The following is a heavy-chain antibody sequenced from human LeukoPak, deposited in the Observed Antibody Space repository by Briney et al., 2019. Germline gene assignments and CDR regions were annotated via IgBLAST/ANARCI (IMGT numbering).Heavy chain of an antibody. Sequence: SVKVSCKTSGGTFNTYAINWVRQAPGQGLEWMGAIIPIFSRTDYAQNFQGRITITADESTTTAYMELSSLRSDDTAIYYCARGPGPSVGDPPLGIAAAPFDYWGQGTLVTVSS. V-gene: IGHV1-69*13. J-gene: IGHJ4*02. CDR2: IIPIFSRT. CDR1: GGTFNTYA. CDR3: ARGPGPSVGDPPLGIAAAPFDY. D-gene: IGHD6-13*01.